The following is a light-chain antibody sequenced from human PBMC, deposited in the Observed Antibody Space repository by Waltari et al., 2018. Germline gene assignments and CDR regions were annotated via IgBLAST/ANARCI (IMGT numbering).Light chain of an antibody. J-gene: IGKJ4*01. CDR3: HHYYNWPLT. Sequence: EIEMTQSPATLSVSPGERVTLSCSASQSVSSDLAWDQQKPGQAPRPLIYGASTRVTGIPARFSGSGSGTDFTLTISSLQSEDFAVYYCHHYYNWPLTFGGGTKVDIK. CDR2: GAS. CDR1: QSVSSD. V-gene: IGKV3-15*01.